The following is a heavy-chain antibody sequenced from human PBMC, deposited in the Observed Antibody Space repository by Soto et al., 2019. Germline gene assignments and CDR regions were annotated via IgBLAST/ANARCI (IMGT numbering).Heavy chain of an antibody. Sequence: SETLSLTCTVSCGSISSYYCSWIRQPPGKGLEWIGYIYYSGSTNYNPSLKSRVTISVDTSKNQFSLKLSSVTAADTAVYYCARGTDNWNYNNWFDPWGQGTLVTSPQ. CDR3: ARGTDNWNYNNWFDP. D-gene: IGHD1-7*01. CDR2: IYYSGST. J-gene: IGHJ5*02. V-gene: IGHV4-59*01. CDR1: CGSISSYY.